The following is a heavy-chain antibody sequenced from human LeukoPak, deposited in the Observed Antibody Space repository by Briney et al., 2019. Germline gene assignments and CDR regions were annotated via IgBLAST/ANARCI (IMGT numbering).Heavy chain of an antibody. Sequence: GASVKVSFKASGGTLSSYAISWVRQAPGQGLEWMGRIVPIFGTANYAQKFQGRVTITTDESTSTAYMELSSLRSEDTAVYYCAIVVPAVFSWGQGTLVTVSS. J-gene: IGHJ4*02. CDR2: IVPIFGTA. V-gene: IGHV1-69*05. D-gene: IGHD2-2*01. CDR3: AIVVPAVFS. CDR1: GGTLSSYA.